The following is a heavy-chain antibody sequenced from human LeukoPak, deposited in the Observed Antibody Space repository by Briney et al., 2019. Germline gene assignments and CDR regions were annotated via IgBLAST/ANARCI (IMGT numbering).Heavy chain of an antibody. Sequence: PGGSLRLSCAASGFTFSSYWMSWVRQAPGKGLEWVANIKQDGSEKYYVDSVKGRFTISRDNAKNSLYLQMSSLRAEDTAVYYCARDDSSGYYVSLREEPYYYYGMDVWGQGTTVTVSS. D-gene: IGHD3-22*01. J-gene: IGHJ6*02. CDR3: ARDDSSGYYVSLREEPYYYYGMDV. CDR2: IKQDGSEK. CDR1: GFTFSSYW. V-gene: IGHV3-7*01.